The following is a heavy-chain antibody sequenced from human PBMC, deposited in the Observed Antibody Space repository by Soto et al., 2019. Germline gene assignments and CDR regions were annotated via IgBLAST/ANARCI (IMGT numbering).Heavy chain of an antibody. V-gene: IGHV1-18*01. J-gene: IGHJ5*02. CDR3: ARHHVPTTSENWFDP. Sequence: QVHLVQSGVEVKTPGASVRVSCQASGYTFFTYDISWVRQAPGQGLEWMGWISTYSGDTKYAQKFQGRVTMTTDTSTTTAYRELRSLRSDDPAVYYCARHHVPTTSENWFDPWGQGNLVTVSS. CDR2: ISTYSGDT. CDR1: GYTFFTYD. D-gene: IGHD5-12*01.